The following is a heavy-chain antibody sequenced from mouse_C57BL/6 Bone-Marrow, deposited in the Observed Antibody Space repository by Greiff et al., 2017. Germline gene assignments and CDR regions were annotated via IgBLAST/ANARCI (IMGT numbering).Heavy chain of an antibody. J-gene: IGHJ3*01. V-gene: IGHV5-6*01. Sequence: EVQRVESGGDLVKPGGSLKLSCAASGFTFSSYGMSWVRQTPDKRLEWVATISSGGSYTYYPDSVKGRFTISRDNAKNTLYLQMSSLKSEDTAMYYCARPITTWERTVFAYWGQGTLVTVSA. CDR3: ARPITTWERTVFAY. CDR1: GFTFSSYG. CDR2: ISSGGSYT. D-gene: IGHD2-4*01.